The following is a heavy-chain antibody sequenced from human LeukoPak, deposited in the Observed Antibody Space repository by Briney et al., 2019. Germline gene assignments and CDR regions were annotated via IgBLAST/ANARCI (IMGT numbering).Heavy chain of an antibody. CDR1: GHTSTTYA. J-gene: IGHJ4*02. V-gene: IGHV1-3*01. CDR3: ARDQGGFDC. Sequence: APVKVSCKASGHTSTTYAIHWVRQAPGQGLEWMGWINAGNGNIKYSQKFQGRVTITGDTSASTAYMELSSLRSEDTAVYYCARDQGGFDCWGQGTLVTVSS. CDR2: INAGNGNI.